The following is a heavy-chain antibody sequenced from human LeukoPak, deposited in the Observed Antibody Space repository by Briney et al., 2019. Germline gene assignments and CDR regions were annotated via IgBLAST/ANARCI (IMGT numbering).Heavy chain of an antibody. D-gene: IGHD1-26*01. CDR3: AGTGSYFRN. CDR1: GDSVSSNSAT. CDR2: TYYRSKWFN. V-gene: IGHV6-1*01. J-gene: IGHJ4*02. Sequence: SQTLSLTCAISGDSVSSNSATWNWIRQSPARGLEWLGRTYYRSKWFNDYALSVKSRITIDPDTSKNQFSLQLNSVTPEDTAVYYCAGTGSYFRNWDQGTLVTVSS.